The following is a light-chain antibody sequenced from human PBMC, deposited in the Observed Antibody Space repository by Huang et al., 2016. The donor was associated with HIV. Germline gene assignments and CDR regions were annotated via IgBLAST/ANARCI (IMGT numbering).Light chain of an antibody. CDR1: QRVGSN. J-gene: IGKJ1*01. V-gene: IGKV3-15*01. CDR3: QQHNTWPRT. CDR2: AAS. Sequence: EIVMTQSPATLSVSPGERATLSCRASQRVGSNLAWYQQRRGQAPRLLSYAASTRASGTPARFSGSGSGTEFTLTVSSLQSEDFAVYYCQQHNTWPRTFGQGTRV.